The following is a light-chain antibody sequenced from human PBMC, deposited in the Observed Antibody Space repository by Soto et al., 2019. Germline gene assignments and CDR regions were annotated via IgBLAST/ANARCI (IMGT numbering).Light chain of an antibody. CDR2: GAS. Sequence: EIVCTRSPGTLSLSPGESATLSGRASPSVSSSYLAWYQQKPGQAPRLLIYGASSRATGIPDRFSGSGSGTDFTLTISDVQPEDFALYYCHQRQSWPRTFGQGTPVEIK. V-gene: IGKV3-20*01. J-gene: IGKJ1*01. CDR3: HQRQSWPRT. CDR1: PSVSSSY.